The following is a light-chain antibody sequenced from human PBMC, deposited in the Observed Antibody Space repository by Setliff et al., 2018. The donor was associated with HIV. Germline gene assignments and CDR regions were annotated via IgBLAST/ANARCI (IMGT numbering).Light chain of an antibody. CDR2: STN. Sequence: QTVVTQEPSFSVSPGGTVTLTCGLRSGSVSTDHYPSWYQQTPGQTPRMLIYSTNTRSSGVPDRFSGSILGNRAALTITGAQADDECDYYCVLYMGNGVSVFGGETKGTVL. CDR1: SGSVSTDHY. J-gene: IGLJ3*02. V-gene: IGLV8-61*01. CDR3: VLYMGNGVSV.